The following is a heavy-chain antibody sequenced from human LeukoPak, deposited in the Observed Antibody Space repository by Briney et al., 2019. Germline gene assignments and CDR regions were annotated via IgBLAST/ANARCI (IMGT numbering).Heavy chain of an antibody. V-gene: IGHV3-30*18. CDR2: ISYDGSNK. J-gene: IGHJ6*02. CDR3: AKDRYSYGSGGMDV. CDR1: GFTFSSYG. D-gene: IGHD5-18*01. Sequence: GGSLRLSCAASGFTFSSYGMHWVRQAPGKGLEWVAVISYDGSNKYDADSVKGRFTISRDNSKNTLYLQMNSLRAEDTAVYYCAKDRYSYGSGGMDVWGQGTTVTVSS.